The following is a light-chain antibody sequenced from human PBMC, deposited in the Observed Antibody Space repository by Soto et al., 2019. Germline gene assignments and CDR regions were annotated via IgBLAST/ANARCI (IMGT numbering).Light chain of an antibody. J-gene: IGLJ1*01. V-gene: IGLV2-14*03. CDR3: SSYTTSETRV. CDR2: DVS. Sequence: QSALTQPASVSGSPGQSIAISCTGTSSDVGSYNYVSWYQHHPGKVPKLMIYDVSSRPSGVSNRFSGSKSGNTASLTISGLQTEDEADYYCSSYTTSETRVFGTGTKVT. CDR1: SSDVGSYNY.